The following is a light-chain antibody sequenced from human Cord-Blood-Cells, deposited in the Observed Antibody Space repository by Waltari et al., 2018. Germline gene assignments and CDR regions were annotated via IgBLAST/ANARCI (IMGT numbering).Light chain of an antibody. V-gene: IGLV2-8*01. CDR2: EDS. J-gene: IGLJ2*01. Sequence: QSALTPPPSASGSPGQSVTISCTGTSSDVGGYNYVSWYQQHPGTAPKLMIYEDSKRPSGVPDRFSGSKSGNTASLTVSGLQAEDEADYYCSSYAGSNNLVFGGGTKLTVL. CDR3: SSYAGSNNLV. CDR1: SSDVGGYNY.